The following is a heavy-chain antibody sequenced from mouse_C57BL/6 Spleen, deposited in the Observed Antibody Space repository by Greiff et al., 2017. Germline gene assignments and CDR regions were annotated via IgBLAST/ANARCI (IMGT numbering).Heavy chain of an antibody. CDR3: ARGKGLRYYFDY. J-gene: IGHJ2*01. D-gene: IGHD2-4*01. Sequence: QVQLKQSGAELVQPGASVRLSCKASGYTFTSFWMQWVKQRPGQGLEWIGEIDPSDSYTNYNQKFKGKATLIVDTSSSPAYMQLRSLTSEDSAVYDCARGKGLRYYFDYWGQGTTLTVSS. CDR1: GYTFTSFW. V-gene: IGHV1-50*01. CDR2: IDPSDSYT.